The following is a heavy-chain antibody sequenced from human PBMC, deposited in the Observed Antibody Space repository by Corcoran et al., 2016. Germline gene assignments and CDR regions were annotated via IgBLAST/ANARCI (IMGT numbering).Heavy chain of an antibody. D-gene: IGHD3-22*01. Sequence: QLQLQESGPGLVKPSETLSLTCNVSGGSISSSSYYWGWIRQPPGKGLEWIGSSYYSGSTYYNPSLKSRVTISVDTSKNQFSLKLSSVTAADTAVYYCASDLPLGYYDSSGYQWGQGTLVTVSS. CDR1: GGSISSSSYY. J-gene: IGHJ4*02. CDR3: ASDLPLGYYDSSGYQ. CDR2: SYYSGST. V-gene: IGHV4-39*07.